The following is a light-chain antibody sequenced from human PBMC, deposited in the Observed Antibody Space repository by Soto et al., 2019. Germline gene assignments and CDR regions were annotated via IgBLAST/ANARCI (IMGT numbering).Light chain of an antibody. Sequence: QSALTQPASVSGSPGQSITISCTGTSSDVGGGYNYVSWYQHHPGKAPKLIIYDVTYRPSGISHRFSGSKSGNTASLAISGLQAEDEADYYCSSYTGSYTRYVLFGGGTKVTVL. J-gene: IGLJ2*01. CDR2: DVT. CDR1: SSDVGGGYNY. CDR3: SSYTGSYTRYVL. V-gene: IGLV2-14*03.